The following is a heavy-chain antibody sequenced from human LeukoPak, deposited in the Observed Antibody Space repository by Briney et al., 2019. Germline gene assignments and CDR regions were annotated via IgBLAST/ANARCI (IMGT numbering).Heavy chain of an antibody. CDR2: MNPNSGDT. CDR1: GYSFTTYH. Sequence: ASVKVSCKASGYSFTTYHINWVRQASGQGLEWMGWMNPNSGDTGYAQKFQGRVTITRNTSTSTAYMEVSSLKSEDTAVCYCARAYYYGSGNYYFFDYWGQGTLVTVSS. J-gene: IGHJ4*02. D-gene: IGHD3-10*01. CDR3: ARAYYYGSGNYYFFDY. V-gene: IGHV1-8*03.